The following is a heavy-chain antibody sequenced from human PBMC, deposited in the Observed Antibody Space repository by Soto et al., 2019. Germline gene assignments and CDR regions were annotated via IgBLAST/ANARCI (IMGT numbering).Heavy chain of an antibody. Sequence: LSLTCSVSGGSISSGENYWNWIRQPPGKGLEWIGYIYYSGDTYYNPSLKSRVTISLDTSKNQFSLKLSSVTAADTAVYYCAAPSGYYWVHDYWGQGTLVTVSS. J-gene: IGHJ4*02. D-gene: IGHD3-22*01. CDR2: IYYSGDT. CDR1: GGSISSGENY. CDR3: AAPSGYYWVHDY. V-gene: IGHV4-30-4*01.